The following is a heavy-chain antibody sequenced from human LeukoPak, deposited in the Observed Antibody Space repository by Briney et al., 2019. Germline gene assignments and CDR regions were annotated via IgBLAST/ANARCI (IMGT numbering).Heavy chain of an antibody. CDR1: GFTFSTYG. V-gene: IGHV3-7*01. CDR3: ARGDTAMVLLDY. Sequence: GGSLRLSCAASGFTFSTYGMHWVHQAPGKGLEWVANIKQDGSEKYYVDSVKGRFTISRDNAKNSLYLQMNSLRAEDTAVYYCARGDTAMVLLDYWGQGTLVTVSS. CDR2: IKQDGSEK. D-gene: IGHD5-18*01. J-gene: IGHJ4*02.